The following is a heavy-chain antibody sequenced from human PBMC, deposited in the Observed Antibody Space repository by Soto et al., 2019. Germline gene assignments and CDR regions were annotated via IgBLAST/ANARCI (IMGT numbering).Heavy chain of an antibody. CDR1: GGTFSSYS. D-gene: IGHD2-21*02. Sequence: SVEVSWKASGGTFSSYSISWVLQAPGQGLEWMGGIIPIFGTANYAQKFQGRVTITADESTSTAYMELSSLRSEDTAVYYCASPEQYCGGDCYSWAFDIWGQGTMVTVSS. J-gene: IGHJ3*02. CDR3: ASPEQYCGGDCYSWAFDI. CDR2: IIPIFGTA. V-gene: IGHV1-69*13.